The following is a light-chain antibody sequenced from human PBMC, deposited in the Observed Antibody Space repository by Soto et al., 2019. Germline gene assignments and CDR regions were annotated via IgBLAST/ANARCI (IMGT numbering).Light chain of an antibody. V-gene: IGKV1-5*01. J-gene: IGKJ4*01. Sequence: DIQMTQSPSTLSASVGDRVTITCRASQSISSWLAWYQQKPGKAPKLLIYDASSLESGVPSRFSGSGSGTEFTLTISSLQPDDFATYYCQQRSDWPSTFGGGTKVQIK. CDR1: QSISSW. CDR2: DAS. CDR3: QQRSDWPST.